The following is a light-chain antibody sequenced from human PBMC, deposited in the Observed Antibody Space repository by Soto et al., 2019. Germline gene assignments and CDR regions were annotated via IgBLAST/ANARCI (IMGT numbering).Light chain of an antibody. J-gene: IGKJ2*01. CDR3: QHYVNSTPYS. Sequence: EIVLTQSPGTLSLSPGERATLSCRASQSVSNNYLAWYQQKPGQAPRLLIYGASTRAYYIEGRFSGIGSGNDFTLPLSSLEPEDFAVYYCQHYVNSTPYSFFPGTK. CDR2: GAS. CDR1: QSVSNNY. V-gene: IGKV3-20*01.